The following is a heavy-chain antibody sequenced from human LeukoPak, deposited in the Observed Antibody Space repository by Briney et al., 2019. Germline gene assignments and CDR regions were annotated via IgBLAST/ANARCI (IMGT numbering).Heavy chain of an antibody. D-gene: IGHD3-16*01. V-gene: IGHV3-23*01. J-gene: IGHJ4*02. CDR1: GLTFNSYA. CDR2: ISASGGST. Sequence: GGSLRLSCAVSGLTFNSYAMSWVRQAPGKGLEWVSIISASGGSTYYADSVKGRFTISRDNSKNTLYLQMNSLRAEDTAVYYCATQGGNFDYWGQGTLVTVSS. CDR3: ATQGGNFDY.